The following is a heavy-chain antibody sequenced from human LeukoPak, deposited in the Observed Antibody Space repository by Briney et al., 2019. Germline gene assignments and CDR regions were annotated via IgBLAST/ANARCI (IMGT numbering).Heavy chain of an antibody. CDR2: IYYSGST. Sequence: SETLSLTCTVSGGSISTSSYYWGWIRQPPGKGLEWIGSIYYSGSTHYNPSPKSRVSLSLDTSKNQFSLKLSSVTAADTAVYYCARDGEMATIENYFGYWGQGTLVTVSS. D-gene: IGHD5-24*01. J-gene: IGHJ4*02. CDR1: GGSISTSSYY. CDR3: ARDGEMATIENYFGY. V-gene: IGHV4-39*07.